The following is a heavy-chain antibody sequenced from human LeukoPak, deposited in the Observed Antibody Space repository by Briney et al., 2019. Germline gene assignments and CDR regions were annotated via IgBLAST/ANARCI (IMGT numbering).Heavy chain of an antibody. CDR2: IIPIFGTA. Sequence: SVKVSCKASGGTFSSYAISWVRQAPGRGLEWMGMIIPIFGTANYAQKFQGRVTITTDESTSTAYMELSSLRSEDTAVYYCARVRAYNWNDLGAFDIWGQGTMVTVSS. CDR3: ARVRAYNWNDLGAFDI. CDR1: GGTFSSYA. J-gene: IGHJ3*02. D-gene: IGHD1-20*01. V-gene: IGHV1-69*05.